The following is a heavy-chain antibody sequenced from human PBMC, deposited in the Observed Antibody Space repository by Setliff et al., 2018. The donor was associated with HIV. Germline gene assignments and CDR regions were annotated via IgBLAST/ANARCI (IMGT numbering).Heavy chain of an antibody. CDR3: AREPNDGEPGNFDY. CDR1: GVTLDTSD. V-gene: IGHV3-23*01. D-gene: IGHD1-1*01. CDR2: FTGGYA. Sequence: PGGSLRLSCEVSGVTLDTSDIHWVRQAPGMGFEWVSSFTGGYAYYADSVKGRFSISRDNFKNILYLQMNSVTAADTALYYCAREPNDGEPGNFDYWGQGTLVTVSS. J-gene: IGHJ4*02.